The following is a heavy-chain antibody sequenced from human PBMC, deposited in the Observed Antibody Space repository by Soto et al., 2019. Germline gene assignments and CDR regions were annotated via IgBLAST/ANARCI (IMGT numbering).Heavy chain of an antibody. V-gene: IGHV4-28*01. CDR3: ASREIQGPIDY. J-gene: IGHJ4*02. Sequence: SETLSLTCAVSGYSIRSSNWWGWIRQPTGKGLARTGYIYYSGTTYYNPSLKSRVTMSVDTSQNQFYLKLISVTAVETAVYYCASREIQGPIDYWGEGTLVTFSS. CDR2: IYYSGTT. D-gene: IGHD1-26*01. CDR1: GYSIRSSNW.